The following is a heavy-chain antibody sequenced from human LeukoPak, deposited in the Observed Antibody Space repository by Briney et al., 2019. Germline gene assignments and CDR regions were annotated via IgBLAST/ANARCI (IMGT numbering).Heavy chain of an antibody. CDR2: IYYTGST. D-gene: IGHD6-13*01. CDR1: GHSISSCY. V-gene: IGHV4-59*01. Sequence: SETLSLTCTVSGHSISSCYWNWIRQPPGEGLEWIGYIYYTGSTNCNPSLKSRVTMSVDTSKNQFSLKLNSVTAADTAMYYCARGLRSSSWFFDYWGQGTLVTVSS. CDR3: ARGLRSSSWFFDY. J-gene: IGHJ4*02.